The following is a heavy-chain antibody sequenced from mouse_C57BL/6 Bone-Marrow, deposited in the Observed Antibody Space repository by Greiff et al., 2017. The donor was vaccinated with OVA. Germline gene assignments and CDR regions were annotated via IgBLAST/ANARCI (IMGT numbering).Heavy chain of an antibody. J-gene: IGHJ3*01. CDR2: INPSTGGT. D-gene: IGHD2-4*01. CDR1: GYSFTGYY. Sequence: EVQLQQSGPELVKPGASVKISCKASGYSFTGYYMNWVKQSPEKSLEWIGEINPSTGGTTYNQKFKAKATLTVDKSSSTAYMQLKSLTSEDSAVYYCARFGDYGSWFAYWGQGTLVTVSA. V-gene: IGHV1-42*01. CDR3: ARFGDYGSWFAY.